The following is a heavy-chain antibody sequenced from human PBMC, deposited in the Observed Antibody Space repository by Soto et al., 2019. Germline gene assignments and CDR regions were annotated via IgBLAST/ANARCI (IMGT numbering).Heavy chain of an antibody. CDR1: GFSLNTRGVG. Sequence: QITLKESGPTLVKPTQTLTLTCTFSGFSLNTRGVGVGWIRQPPGKALEWLALIYWDDDKRYSPSLKSRLTITNDTSKNQVVLTMTNIDPVDTATYYCAHRQTYCGGDCYSGFDYWGQGTLVTVSS. J-gene: IGHJ4*02. CDR3: AHRQTYCGGDCYSGFDY. D-gene: IGHD2-21*02. V-gene: IGHV2-5*02. CDR2: IYWDDDK.